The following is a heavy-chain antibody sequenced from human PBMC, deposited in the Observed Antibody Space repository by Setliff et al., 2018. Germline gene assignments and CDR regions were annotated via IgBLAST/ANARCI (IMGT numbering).Heavy chain of an antibody. CDR1: GGSFSDFY. D-gene: IGHD3-10*02. V-gene: IGHV4-34*01. CDR2: ITHRRVT. J-gene: IGHJ6*03. Sequence: SETLSLTCAVYGGSFSDFYWIWIRQPPGEGLEWIGEITHRRVTTYNPSLQSRAAISLDTSKRRFSLKLGSVSAADTAVYYCARGRDVFPVPPYMDVWAEGTTVTVS. CDR3: ARGRDVFPVPPYMDV.